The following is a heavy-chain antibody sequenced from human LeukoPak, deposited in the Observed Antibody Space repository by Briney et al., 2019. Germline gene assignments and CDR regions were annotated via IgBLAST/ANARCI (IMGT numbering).Heavy chain of an antibody. CDR2: INISGGSR. D-gene: IGHD5-12*01. CDR3: ARGGVGGTLYSGYDT. CDR1: GYTFTSYD. Sequence: ASVKVSCKASGYTFTSYDMHWVRQAPGQGLEWMGIINISGGSRSYAQKFQGRLTTTRDTSTSTVYMELNSLRSEDTAVYYCARGGVGGTLYSGYDTWGQGTLVTVSS. J-gene: IGHJ5*02. V-gene: IGHV1-46*01.